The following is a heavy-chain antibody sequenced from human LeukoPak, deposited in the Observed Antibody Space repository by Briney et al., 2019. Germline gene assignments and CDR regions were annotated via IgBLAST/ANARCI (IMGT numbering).Heavy chain of an antibody. CDR3: AKDLITMIVVVITPDAFDI. CDR2: ISGSGGST. J-gene: IGHJ3*02. Sequence: GGSLRLSCTVSGFTFSDHYMDWVRQVPGKGLEWVSAISGSGGSTYYADSVKGRFTISKDNSKNTLYLQMNSLRAEDTAVYYCAKDLITMIVVVITPDAFDIWGQGTMVTVSS. CDR1: GFTFSDHY. D-gene: IGHD3-22*01. V-gene: IGHV3-23*01.